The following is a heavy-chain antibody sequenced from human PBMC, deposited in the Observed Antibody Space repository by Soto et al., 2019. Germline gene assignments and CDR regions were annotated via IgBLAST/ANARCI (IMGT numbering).Heavy chain of an antibody. CDR2: IYWNEDK. CDR3: GQRVYGDYPRDHWFDP. J-gene: IGHJ5*02. CDR1: GFSLNTGGAG. D-gene: IGHD4-17*01. Sequence: SGPTLVNPTQTLTLSCTFCGFSLNTGGAGVGWIRQPPGKALEWLALIYWNEDKRYNPSLKSRLTITKDTSKNQVVLTMTNMDPVDTATYYSGQRVYGDYPRDHWFDPWGPGILVTVSS. V-gene: IGHV2-5*01.